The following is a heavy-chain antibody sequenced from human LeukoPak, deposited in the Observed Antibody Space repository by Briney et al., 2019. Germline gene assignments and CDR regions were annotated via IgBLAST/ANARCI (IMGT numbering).Heavy chain of an antibody. Sequence: SETLSLTCAVYGGSFSGYYWSWIRQPPGKGLEWIGEINHSGSTNYSPSLKSRVTISVDTSKNQFSLKLSSVTAADTAVYYCARVPPENCSSTSCYRIAAAGSPVWFDYWGQGTLVTVSS. CDR3: ARVPPENCSSTSCYRIAAAGSPVWFDY. CDR1: GGSFSGYY. V-gene: IGHV4-34*01. J-gene: IGHJ4*02. D-gene: IGHD2-2*01. CDR2: INHSGST.